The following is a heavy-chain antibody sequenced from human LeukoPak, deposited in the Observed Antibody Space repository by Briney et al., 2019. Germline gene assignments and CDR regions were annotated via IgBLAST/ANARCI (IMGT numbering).Heavy chain of an antibody. D-gene: IGHD3-3*02. CDR3: AKDAFWPVGFDP. CDR1: GFTFSVSG. V-gene: IGHV3-30*18. Sequence: TGGSLRLSCAASGFTFSVSGMHWVRQAPGKGLDWVAVIAYDGTNEYYADSVKGRFTISRDNSKNTLYLQMNSLRTEDTAVYYCAKDAFWPVGFDPWGQGTLVTVSS. CDR2: IAYDGTNE. J-gene: IGHJ5*02.